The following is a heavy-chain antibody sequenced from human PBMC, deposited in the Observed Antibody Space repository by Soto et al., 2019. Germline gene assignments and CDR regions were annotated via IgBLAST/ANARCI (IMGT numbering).Heavy chain of an antibody. CDR1: GYSFAGYL. D-gene: IGHD3-22*01. J-gene: IGHJ3*02. V-gene: IGHV5-51*01. CDR2: IYPGDSDT. CDR3: ARQYYYDSSGYYDSAFEI. Sequence: GASLKISCKGSGYSFAGYLITWVRQKPGKGLEWIGIIYPGDSDTSYSPSVQGQVTISADESISPAYLQWRSLKASDTAMYYCARQYYYDSSGYYDSAFEIWGQGTMVTVSS.